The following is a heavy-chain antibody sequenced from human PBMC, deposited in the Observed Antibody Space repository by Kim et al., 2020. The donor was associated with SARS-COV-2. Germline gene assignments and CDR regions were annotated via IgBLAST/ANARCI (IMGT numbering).Heavy chain of an antibody. CDR3: AKDFSGWELTGIDY. V-gene: IGHV3-30*18. J-gene: IGHJ4*02. D-gene: IGHD1-26*01. CDR1: GFTFSSYG. Sequence: GGSLRLSCAASGFTFSSYGMHWVRQAPGKGLEWVAVISYDGSNKYYADSVKGRFTISRDNSKNTLYLQMNSLRAEDTAVYYCAKDFSGWELTGIDYWGQGTLVTVSS. CDR2: ISYDGSNK.